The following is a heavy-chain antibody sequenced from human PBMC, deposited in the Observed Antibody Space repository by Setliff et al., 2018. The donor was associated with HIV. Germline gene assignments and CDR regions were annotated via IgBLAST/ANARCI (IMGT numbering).Heavy chain of an antibody. CDR2: VCSTGSI. CDR3: ARAEGDAYNSLPYFDS. J-gene: IGHJ4*02. CDR1: GGSMSRFY. V-gene: IGHV4-59*01. Sequence: LSLTCTVSGGSMSRFYWTWIRQPPGKGLEWIGFVCSTGSINYSPSFRGRLTISLDTSENQFSLHLTSVTAADTAVYYCARAEGDAYNSLPYFDSWGPGALVTVSS. D-gene: IGHD1-1*01.